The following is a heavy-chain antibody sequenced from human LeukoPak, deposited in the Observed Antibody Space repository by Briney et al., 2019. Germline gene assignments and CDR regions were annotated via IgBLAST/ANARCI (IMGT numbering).Heavy chain of an antibody. Sequence: GGSLRLSCAASGFTFSRYWMHWVRQAPGKVLGWVSRINDDGSSTTYSDSVMGRFTISRDNAKNPLYLQMNGLSDEHTAMYYCARMPGSSNYDGRGTDAFDIWGQGTMVTVSS. D-gene: IGHD3-22*01. J-gene: IGHJ3*02. CDR1: GFTFSRYW. V-gene: IGHV3-74*01. CDR2: INDDGSST. CDR3: ARMPGSSNYDGRGTDAFDI.